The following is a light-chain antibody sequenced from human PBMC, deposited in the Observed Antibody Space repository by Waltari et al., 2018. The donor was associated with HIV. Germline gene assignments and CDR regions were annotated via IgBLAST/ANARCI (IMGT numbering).Light chain of an antibody. CDR1: QSVSSSH. CDR2: GAS. Sequence: GERATLSCRASQSVSSSHLAWYQQTPGLPPRLLIYGASSRATGTPDRFGGSGSGTDFTLTISRLEPEDFAVYYCQQYGTSPYTFGQGTKLEIK. CDR3: QQYGTSPYT. J-gene: IGKJ2*01. V-gene: IGKV3-20*01.